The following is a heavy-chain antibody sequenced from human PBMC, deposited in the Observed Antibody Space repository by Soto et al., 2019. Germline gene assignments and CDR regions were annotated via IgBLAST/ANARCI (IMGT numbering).Heavy chain of an antibody. CDR3: ARVGGSFYGSWDS. CDR1: GFTFSMYV. J-gene: IGHJ4*02. Sequence: QVQLVESGGGVVQPGRSLRLSCAASGFTFSMYVMHWVRQAPGKGLEWVAVMAYDGNREYYGDSVKGRFFVSRDNSKNTRYLQLNSLRPEDTAVYYCARVGGSFYGSWDSWGQGALVTVSS. D-gene: IGHD1-26*01. V-gene: IGHV3-30-3*01. CDR2: MAYDGNRE.